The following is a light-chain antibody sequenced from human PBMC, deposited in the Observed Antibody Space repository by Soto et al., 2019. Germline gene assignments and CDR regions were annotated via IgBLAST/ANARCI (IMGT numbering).Light chain of an antibody. V-gene: IGLV2-23*02. J-gene: IGLJ1*01. CDR3: SSYAGRNYV. CDR1: SSDVGNYNL. Sequence: QSALNQPASVSGSPGQSITISCTGTSSDVGNYNLVSWYQHHPGKAPKLMIYEVSKRPSGVSNRFSGSKSGDTASLTISGLQSVDEAEYYRSSYAGRNYVFGTGTKVTV. CDR2: EVS.